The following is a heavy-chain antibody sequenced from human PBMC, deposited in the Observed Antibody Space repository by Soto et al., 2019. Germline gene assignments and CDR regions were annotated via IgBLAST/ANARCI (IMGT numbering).Heavy chain of an antibody. CDR1: GGSFSSGGYY. CDR2: IYYSGST. Sequence: SETLSLTCTVSGGSFSSGGYYWSWIRQHPGKGLEWIGYIYYSGSTYYNPSLKSRVTISVDTSKNQFSLKLSSVTAADTAVYYCARYDILTGYYMDVWGKGTTVTVSS. J-gene: IGHJ6*03. CDR3: ARYDILTGYYMDV. D-gene: IGHD3-9*01. V-gene: IGHV4-31*03.